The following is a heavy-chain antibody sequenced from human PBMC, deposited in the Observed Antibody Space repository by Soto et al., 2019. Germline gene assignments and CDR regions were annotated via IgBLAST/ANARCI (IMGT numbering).Heavy chain of an antibody. CDR3: ARGRGWRDY. CDR1: GYTFNSYA. J-gene: IGHJ4*02. D-gene: IGHD6-19*01. V-gene: IGHV1-8*02. Sequence: GASVKVSCKASGYTFNSYAISWVRQAAGQGLERMGWINLNSGHTDYAQRFQGRVTMTRNTSISTAYMELTSLSSEDTAVYYCARGRGWRDYWGQGTLVTVSS. CDR2: INLNSGHT.